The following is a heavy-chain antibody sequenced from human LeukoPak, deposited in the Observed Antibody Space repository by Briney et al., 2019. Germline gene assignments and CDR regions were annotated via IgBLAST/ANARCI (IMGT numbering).Heavy chain of an antibody. J-gene: IGHJ4*02. CDR1: GGSISSYY. CDR2: IYYSGST. CDR3: ARTSHSSGYYDY. Sequence: SETLSLTCTVSGGSISSYYWSWIRQPPGKGLEWIGYIYYSGSTNYNPSLKSRVTISVDTSKNQFSLKLSSVTAADTAVYYCARTSHSSGYYDYWGQGTLVTVSS. V-gene: IGHV4-59*12. D-gene: IGHD3-22*01.